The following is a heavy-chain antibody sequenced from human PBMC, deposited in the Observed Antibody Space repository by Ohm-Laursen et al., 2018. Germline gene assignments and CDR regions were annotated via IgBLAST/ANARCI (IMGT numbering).Heavy chain of an antibody. CDR3: ARVGEEDTAMANSFDY. CDR2: IYYSGST. V-gene: IGHV4-31*03. CDR1: GGSISSGGYY. J-gene: IGHJ4*02. Sequence: TLSLTCIVSGGSISSGGYYWSWIRQHPGKGLEWIGYIYYSGSTYYNPSLKSRVTISVDTSKNQFSLKLSSVTAADTAVYYCARVGEEDTAMANSFDYWGQGTLVTVSS. D-gene: IGHD5-18*01.